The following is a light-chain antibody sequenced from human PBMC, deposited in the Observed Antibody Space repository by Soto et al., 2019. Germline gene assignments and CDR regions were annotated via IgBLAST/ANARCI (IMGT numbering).Light chain of an antibody. J-gene: IGKJ1*01. CDR1: RTIDTY. CDR3: QQYETFSGT. Sequence: DIQMTQSPSSLSASVGDRVTITCRASRTIDTYLNWYQQKPGEAPKLLIYDASALPRGVPSRFSGSGSGTKFTLTIASLQPDDFATYYCQQYETFSGTFGPGTKVDIK. CDR2: DAS. V-gene: IGKV1-5*01.